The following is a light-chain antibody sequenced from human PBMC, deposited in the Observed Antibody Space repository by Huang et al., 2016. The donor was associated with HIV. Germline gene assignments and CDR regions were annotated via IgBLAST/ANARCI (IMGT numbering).Light chain of an antibody. J-gene: IGKJ2*01. CDR2: DAS. V-gene: IGKV3-11*01. Sequence: EIVLTQSPATLSLSPGERATHSCRTSQSVSSYLAWYQQKPGQAPRILIYDASNRATGIPARCSGSGSVTDFTLTISNLEPEDFAVYYCQQRTFGQGTKLEIK. CDR3: QQRT. CDR1: QSVSSY.